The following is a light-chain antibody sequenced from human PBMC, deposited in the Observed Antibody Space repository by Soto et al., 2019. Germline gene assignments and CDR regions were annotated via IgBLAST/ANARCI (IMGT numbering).Light chain of an antibody. CDR3: QQYNNYSPT. CDR2: DAS. V-gene: IGKV1-5*01. Sequence: DIQMTQSPSTLSAHVGDRVTITCRAIQSITNWVAWYQQKPGKAPKLLIYDASNLESGVPSRFSGSGSGTDFTLTVSSLQPDDFATYYCQQYNNYSPTFGQGTKVEV. CDR1: QSITNW. J-gene: IGKJ1*01.